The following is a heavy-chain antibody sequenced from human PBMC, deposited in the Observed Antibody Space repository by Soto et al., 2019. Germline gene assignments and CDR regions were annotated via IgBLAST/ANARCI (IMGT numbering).Heavy chain of an antibody. CDR1: GFTFSSYA. CDR2: ISGSGGST. CDR3: ARGVRSSGSYYNVPYMDV. J-gene: IGHJ6*03. Sequence: VQLLESGGGLVQPGGSLRLSCAASGFTFSSYAMSWVRQAPGKGLEWVSAISGSGGSTYYADSVKGRFTISRDNSKNTLYLQMNSLRAEDTAVYYCARGVRSSGSYYNVPYMDVWGKGTTVTVSS. V-gene: IGHV3-23*01. D-gene: IGHD3-10*01.